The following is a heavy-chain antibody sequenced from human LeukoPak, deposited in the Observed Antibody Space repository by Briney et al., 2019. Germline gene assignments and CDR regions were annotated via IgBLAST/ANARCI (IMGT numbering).Heavy chain of an antibody. J-gene: IGHJ4*02. CDR2: ISGSGGST. CDR1: GFTFSSYA. CDR3: AKPSNVWYHYDSSGYYDY. V-gene: IGHV3-23*01. D-gene: IGHD3-22*01. Sequence: GGSLRLSCAASGFTFSSYAMSWVRQAPGKGLEWVSAISGSGGSTYYADSVKGRFTISRDNSKNTLYLQMNSLRAEDTAVYYCAKPSNVWYHYDSSGYYDYWGQGTLVTVSS.